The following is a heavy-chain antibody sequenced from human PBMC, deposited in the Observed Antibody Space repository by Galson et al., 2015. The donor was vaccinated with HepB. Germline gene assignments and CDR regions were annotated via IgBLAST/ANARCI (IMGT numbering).Heavy chain of an antibody. Sequence: SLRLSCAASGFTFSSYAMHWVRQAPGKGLEWVAVISYDGSNKYYADSVKGRFTISRDNSKNTLYLQMNSLRAEDTAVYYCARGGLGVVGLSGDYWGQGTLVTVSS. CDR2: ISYDGSNK. D-gene: IGHD3-16*01. CDR3: ARGGLGVVGLSGDY. CDR1: GFTFSSYA. V-gene: IGHV3-30-3*01. J-gene: IGHJ4*02.